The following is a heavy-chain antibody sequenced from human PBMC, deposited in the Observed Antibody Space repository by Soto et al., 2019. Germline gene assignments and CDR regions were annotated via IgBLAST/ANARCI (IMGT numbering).Heavy chain of an antibody. J-gene: IGHJ6*03. CDR3: ARGYCVGGTCYSLAGSFYYYMDV. D-gene: IGHD2-15*01. Sequence: EVQLVASGGGLVQPGGSLRLSCAASGFTFSNYWMYWVRQAPGKGLEWVSRINSDGSVSSYTDSVKGRLTISRDNVKNTLYLQMDSLRAEDTALYYCARGYCVGGTCYSLAGSFYYYMDVWGKGTTVTVFS. CDR2: INSDGSVS. CDR1: GFTFSNYW. V-gene: IGHV3-74*02.